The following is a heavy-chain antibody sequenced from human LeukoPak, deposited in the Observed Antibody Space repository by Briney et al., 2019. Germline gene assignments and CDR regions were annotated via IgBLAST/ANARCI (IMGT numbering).Heavy chain of an antibody. V-gene: IGHV3-23*01. CDR1: GFTFSSYA. CDR3: AKNRGHCVDGVCHNYYYMDV. CDR2: VSGSAGRT. Sequence: PGGSLRLSCAASGFTFSSYAMTWVRQAPGKGLEWVSTVSGSAGRTDYADSVKGRFTISRDNLKNTLYLQMNGLRAEDTAVCYCAKNRGHCVDGVCHNYYYMDVWGRGTTVTVSS. J-gene: IGHJ6*03. D-gene: IGHD2-8*02.